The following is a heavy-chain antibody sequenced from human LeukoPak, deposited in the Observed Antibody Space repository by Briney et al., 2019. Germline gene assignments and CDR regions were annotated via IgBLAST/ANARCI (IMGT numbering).Heavy chain of an antibody. D-gene: IGHD3-10*01. CDR1: GFTFSSYA. V-gene: IGHV3-30*04. Sequence: GRSLRLSCAASGFTFSSYAMHWVRQAPGKGLEWVAVISYDGSNKYYADSVKGRFTISGDNSKNTLYLQMNSLRAEDTAVYYCARDLWFGELPNYFDYWGQGTLVTVSS. J-gene: IGHJ4*02. CDR2: ISYDGSNK. CDR3: ARDLWFGELPNYFDY.